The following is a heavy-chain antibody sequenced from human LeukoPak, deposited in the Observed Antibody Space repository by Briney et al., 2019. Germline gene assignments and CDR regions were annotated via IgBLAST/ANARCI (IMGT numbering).Heavy chain of an antibody. D-gene: IGHD6-13*01. CDR2: IYPGDSDT. J-gene: IGHJ4*02. CDR3: ARYTGDEAAAEDY. V-gene: IGHV5-51*01. Sequence: GESLKISCNGSGYIFTCYWIGWVRQMPGKGLEWMGIIYPGDSDTRYSPSFQGQVTFSADKSISTAYLQWTRLKAPDTAMYYCARYTGDEAAAEDYWGQGTLVTVSS. CDR1: GYIFTCYW.